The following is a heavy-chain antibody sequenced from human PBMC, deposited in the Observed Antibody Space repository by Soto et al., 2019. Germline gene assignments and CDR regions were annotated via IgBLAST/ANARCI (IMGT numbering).Heavy chain of an antibody. V-gene: IGHV3-74*01. CDR3: ARDGGIAARYPGIDY. D-gene: IGHD6-6*01. CDR1: GFTFSSYW. Sequence: EVQLVESGGGLVQPGGSLRLSCAASGFTFSSYWMHWVHQAPGKGLVWVSRINSDGSSTSYADSVKGRFTISRDNAKNTLYLQMNSLRAEDTAVYYCARDGGIAARYPGIDYWGQGTLVTVSS. J-gene: IGHJ4*02. CDR2: INSDGSST.